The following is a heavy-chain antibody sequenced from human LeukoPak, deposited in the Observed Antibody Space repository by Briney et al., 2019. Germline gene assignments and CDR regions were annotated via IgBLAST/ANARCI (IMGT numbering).Heavy chain of an antibody. D-gene: IGHD6-19*01. Sequence: PGGSLRLSCAASRLTLSIYWMTWVRQAPGKGLEWVANIMQDGSEIYYVDSVKGRFTISRDNAKNSLYLQMDSLRVEDTAVYYCVRALSGYRSGWYFDYWGQGTLVTVSS. CDR3: VRALSGYRSGWYFDY. CDR2: IMQDGSEI. V-gene: IGHV3-7*01. CDR1: RLTLSIYW. J-gene: IGHJ4*02.